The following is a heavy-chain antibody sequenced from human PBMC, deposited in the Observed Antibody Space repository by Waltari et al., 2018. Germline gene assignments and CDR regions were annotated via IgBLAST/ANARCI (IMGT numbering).Heavy chain of an antibody. V-gene: IGHV4-34*02. CDR3: VRLEDCTGPGGHCYSGDPFALDV. Sequence: QVQLQQWGAGLLQSSETLSLTCAVYGGSFSGYYWGWVRHPPGKGLEWIGEINHAGYTNHNPSLRSRVTMSADTSKSQFYLKLNSVTAADTAVYYCVRLEDCTGPGGHCYSGDPFALDVWGQGTTVTVSS. CDR2: INHAGYT. D-gene: IGHD2-15*01. J-gene: IGHJ6*02. CDR1: GGSFSGYY.